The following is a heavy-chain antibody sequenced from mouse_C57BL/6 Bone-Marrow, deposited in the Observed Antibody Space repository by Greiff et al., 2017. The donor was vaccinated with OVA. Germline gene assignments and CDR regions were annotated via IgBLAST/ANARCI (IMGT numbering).Heavy chain of an antibody. CDR3: ARWGRYYGSSPRAWFAY. J-gene: IGHJ3*01. Sequence: QVQLQQSGAELVRPGASVKLSCKASGYTFTDYYINWVKQRPGQGLEWIARIYPGSGNTYYNEKFKGKATLTAEKSSSTAYMQLSSLTSEDSAVYFCARWGRYYGSSPRAWFAYWGQGTLVTVSA. CDR2: IYPGSGNT. D-gene: IGHD1-1*01. V-gene: IGHV1-76*01. CDR1: GYTFTDYY.